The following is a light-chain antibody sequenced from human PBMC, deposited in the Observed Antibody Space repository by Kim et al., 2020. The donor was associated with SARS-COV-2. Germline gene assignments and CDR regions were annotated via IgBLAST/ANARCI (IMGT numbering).Light chain of an antibody. CDR3: QQGYSSPQIT. Sequence: SVGDRGMITCRASQRISSHLNWYQHKPGKAPKLLIYAASSLQSGVPSRFSGSGSGTDFTLTISTLQPEDFATYYCQQGYSSPQITFGQGTRLEIK. V-gene: IGKV1-39*01. J-gene: IGKJ5*01. CDR1: QRISSH. CDR2: AAS.